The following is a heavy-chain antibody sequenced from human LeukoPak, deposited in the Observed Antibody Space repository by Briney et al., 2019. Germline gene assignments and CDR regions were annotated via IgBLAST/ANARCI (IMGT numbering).Heavy chain of an antibody. D-gene: IGHD6-13*01. V-gene: IGHV3-23*01. CDR1: GFTFSSYA. CDR2: ISGSGGST. Sequence: GGSLRLSCAASGFTFSSYAMSWVRQAPGQGLEWVSAISGSGGSTYYADSVKGRFTISRDNSKNTLYLQMNSLRAEDTAVYYCAKVTSAAGYYFDYWGQGTLVTVSS. CDR3: AKVTSAAGYYFDY. J-gene: IGHJ4*02.